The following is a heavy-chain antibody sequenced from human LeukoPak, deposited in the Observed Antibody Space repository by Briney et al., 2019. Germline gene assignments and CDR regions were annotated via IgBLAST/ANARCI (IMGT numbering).Heavy chain of an antibody. D-gene: IGHD2-2*02. CDR1: GDSLSSSRYY. Sequence: SETLSLTCTGSGDSLSSSRYYWGWVRQPPGKALEWIGSIYYDGSAYYDPSLKSRVIIFVDTSKNQFSLRLSSVTAADTAMYYCARNTARPPDAFDIWGQGTVVTVSS. CDR3: ARNTARPPDAFDI. CDR2: IYYDGSA. J-gene: IGHJ3*02. V-gene: IGHV4-39*01.